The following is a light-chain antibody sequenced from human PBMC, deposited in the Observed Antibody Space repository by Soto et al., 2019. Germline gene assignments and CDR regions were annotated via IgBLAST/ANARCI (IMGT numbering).Light chain of an antibody. CDR1: SSDVGEYNY. V-gene: IGLV2-14*01. Sequence: QSVLTQPASVSGSLGQSITISCTGTSSDVGEYNYVSWYQQHPGKAPKLMIYEVRNRPSGVSNRFSGSKSGNTASLTISGLQPEGEADYYCSSYTSTSTLYVFGTGTKVTVL. CDR3: SSYTSTSTLYV. J-gene: IGLJ1*01. CDR2: EVR.